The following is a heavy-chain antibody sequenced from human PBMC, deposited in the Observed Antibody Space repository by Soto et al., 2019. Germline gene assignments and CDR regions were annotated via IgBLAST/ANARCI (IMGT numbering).Heavy chain of an antibody. V-gene: IGHV3-11*01. D-gene: IGHD5-18*01. CDR2: ISSSGSTI. CDR1: GFTFSDYY. Sequence: QVQLVESGGGLVKPGGSLRLSCAASGFTFSDYYMSWIRQAPGKGLEWVSYISSSGSTIYYADSVKGRFTISRDNAKNSVYRQMNTLRAEDTAVYYCARDGTASVTRYYFDYGGQGTLVTVSS. J-gene: IGHJ4*02. CDR3: ARDGTASVTRYYFDY.